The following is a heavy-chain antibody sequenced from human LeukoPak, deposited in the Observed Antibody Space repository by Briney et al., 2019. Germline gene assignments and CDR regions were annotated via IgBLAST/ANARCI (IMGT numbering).Heavy chain of an antibody. D-gene: IGHD6-6*01. J-gene: IGHJ6*03. CDR2: IDHSGST. V-gene: IGHV4-30-2*01. CDR1: GGSISSGGYY. Sequence: MASETLSLTCTVSGGSISSGGYYWSWIRQPPGKGLEWIGYIDHSGSTYYNPSLKSRVTISVDRSKNQFSLKLSSVTAADTAVYYCARDWDSSSSEEGYYYYYMDVWGKGTTVTVSS. CDR3: ARDWDSSSSEEGYYYYYMDV.